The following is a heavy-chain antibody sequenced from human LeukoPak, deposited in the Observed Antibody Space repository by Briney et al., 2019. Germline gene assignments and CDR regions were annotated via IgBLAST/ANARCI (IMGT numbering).Heavy chain of an antibody. Sequence: GGSLRLSCAASGFTFSSYWMSWVRQAPGKGLEWVANIKQDGSEKYYVDSVKGRFTISRDNSKNTLYLQMNSLRAEDTAVYYCARVKDSSGYYPSYFDYWGQGTLVTVSS. V-gene: IGHV3-7*02. CDR2: IKQDGSEK. D-gene: IGHD3-22*01. CDR3: ARVKDSSGYYPSYFDY. CDR1: GFTFSSYW. J-gene: IGHJ4*02.